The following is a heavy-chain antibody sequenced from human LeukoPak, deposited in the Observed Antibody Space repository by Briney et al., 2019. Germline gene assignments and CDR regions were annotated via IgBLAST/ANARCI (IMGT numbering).Heavy chain of an antibody. CDR3: ARDFSYGSGFDY. J-gene: IGHJ4*02. Sequence: GGSLRLSCAASGFSISSYALHWVRQAPGKGLQYVSGISNGGSIDYANSVKGRFTISRDNSKNTLYLQMGSLRPEDMAVYYCARDFSYGSGFDYWGQGILVPVSS. CDR1: GFSISSYA. V-gene: IGHV3-64*01. D-gene: IGHD5-18*01. CDR2: ISNGGSI.